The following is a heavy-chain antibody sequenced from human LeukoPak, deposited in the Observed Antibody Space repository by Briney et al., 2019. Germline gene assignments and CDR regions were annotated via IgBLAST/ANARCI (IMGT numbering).Heavy chain of an antibody. CDR2: TYYRSKWYN. J-gene: IGHJ6*03. Sequence: SQTLSLTFAISGDSVSSNSAAWNWIRQSPSRGLEWLGRTYYRSKWYNDYAVSVESRITINPDTSKNQFSLQLNSVTPEDTAVYYCAREAPITMVRGVMVYYYYYYMDVWGKGTTVTISS. CDR3: AREAPITMVRGVMVYYYYYYMDV. V-gene: IGHV6-1*01. D-gene: IGHD3-10*01. CDR1: GDSVSSNSAA.